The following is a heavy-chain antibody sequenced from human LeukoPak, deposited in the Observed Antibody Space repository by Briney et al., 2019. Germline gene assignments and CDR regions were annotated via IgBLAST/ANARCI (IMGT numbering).Heavy chain of an antibody. CDR1: GFTFSSYA. D-gene: IGHD2-2*01. V-gene: IGHV3-23*01. CDR3: AKAGPAAGYYYYGMDV. J-gene: IGHJ6*04. CDR2: ISGSGGST. Sequence: GGSLRLSCAASGFTFSSYAMSWVRQAPGKGLEWVSAISGSGGSTYYADSVKGRFTISRDNSKNTLYLQMNSLRAEDTAVYYCAKAGPAAGYYYYGMDVWGKGTTVTVSS.